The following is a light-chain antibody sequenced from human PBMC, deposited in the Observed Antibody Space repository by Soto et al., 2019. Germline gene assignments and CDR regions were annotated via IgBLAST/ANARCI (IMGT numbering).Light chain of an antibody. CDR2: DAS. CDR1: QSVSSY. Sequence: EIVLTQSPATLSLSPGERATLSCRASQSVSSYLGWYQQKPGQAPRLLIYDASNRATGIPARFSGSGSGTDFTLTISSLEPEDFAVYYCQQRSNWPPLTFGGGTKGEIK. CDR3: QQRSNWPPLT. V-gene: IGKV3-11*01. J-gene: IGKJ4*01.